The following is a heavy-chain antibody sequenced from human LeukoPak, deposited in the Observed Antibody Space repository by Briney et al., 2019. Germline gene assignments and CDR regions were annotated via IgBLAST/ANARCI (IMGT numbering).Heavy chain of an antibody. CDR1: GLAVSNNY. CDR3: ARLPRSGYYYFDY. D-gene: IGHD5-12*01. V-gene: IGHV3-66*01. Sequence: SGGSLRLSCAASGLAVSNNYMSWVRQAPGKGLEWVSIIYSGTSTYYADSVRGRFTISRDDSKNTVFLQMNSLRAEDTAVYYCARLPRSGYYYFDYWGQGILVTVSS. CDR2: IYSGTST. J-gene: IGHJ4*02.